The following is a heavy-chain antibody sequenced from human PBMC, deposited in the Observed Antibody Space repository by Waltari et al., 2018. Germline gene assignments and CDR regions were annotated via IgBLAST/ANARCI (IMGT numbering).Heavy chain of an antibody. D-gene: IGHD3-22*01. V-gene: IGHV3-48*03. CDR1: GFTFSSYE. CDR2: ISSSGSTI. CDR3: ARSYYYDSSALSFDY. J-gene: IGHJ4*02. Sequence: EVQLVESGGGLVQPGGSLRLSCAASGFTFSSYEMNWVRHATGKGLEWVSYISSSGSTIYYADSVKGRFTISRDNAKNSLYLQMNSLRAEDTAVYYCARSYYYDSSALSFDYWGQGTLVTVSS.